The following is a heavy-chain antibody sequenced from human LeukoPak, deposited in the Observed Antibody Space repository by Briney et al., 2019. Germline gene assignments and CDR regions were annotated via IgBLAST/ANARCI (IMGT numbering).Heavy chain of an antibody. Sequence: PGGSLRLSCAASGFTFSSYEMNWVRQAPGKGLEWVSYISSSGSTIYYADSVKGRFTTSRDNAKNSLYLQMNSLRAEDTAVYYCARDCPYWGGDFHDAFDIWGQGTMVTVSS. CDR1: GFTFSSYE. CDR3: ARDCPYWGGDFHDAFDI. D-gene: IGHD2-21*02. CDR2: ISSSGSTI. V-gene: IGHV3-48*03. J-gene: IGHJ3*02.